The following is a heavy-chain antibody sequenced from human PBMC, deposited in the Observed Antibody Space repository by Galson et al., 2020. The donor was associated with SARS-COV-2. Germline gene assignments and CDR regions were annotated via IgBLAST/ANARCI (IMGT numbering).Heavy chain of an antibody. CDR3: ARVNVDIVATINGYYYGMDV. D-gene: IGHD5-12*01. CDR1: GGSFSGYY. J-gene: IGHJ6*02. V-gene: IGHV4-34*01. Sequence: SETLSLTCAVYGGSFSGYYWSWIRQPPGKGLEWIGEINHSGSTNYNPSLKSRVTISVDTSKNQFSLKLSSVTAADTAVYYCARVNVDIVATINGYYYGMDVWGQGTTVTVSS. CDR2: INHSGST.